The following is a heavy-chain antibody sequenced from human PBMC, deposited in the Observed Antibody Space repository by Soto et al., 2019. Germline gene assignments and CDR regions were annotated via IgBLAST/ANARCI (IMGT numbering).Heavy chain of an antibody. V-gene: IGHV3-23*01. CDR1: GVTFSSYA. CDR2: ISGSGGST. D-gene: IGHD6-6*01. Sequence: EVQLLESGGGLVQPGGSLRLSCAASGVTFSSYAMSWVRQAPRKGLEWVSAISGSGGSTYYADSVKGRFTISRDNSKNTLYLQMNILRAEDTAVYYCAKARVQLIQIIDYWGQGPLVTVSS. CDR3: AKARVQLIQIIDY. J-gene: IGHJ4*02.